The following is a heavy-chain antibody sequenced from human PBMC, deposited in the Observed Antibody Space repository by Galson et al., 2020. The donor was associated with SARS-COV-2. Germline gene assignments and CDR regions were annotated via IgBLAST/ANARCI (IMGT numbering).Heavy chain of an antibody. CDR2: IYPGDSDT. J-gene: IGHJ5*02. CDR3: ARRVAAATNWFDP. Sequence: GESLKISCKGSGYSFTSHWIGWVRQMPGKGLEWMGIIYPGDSDTRYSPSFQGQVTISADKSISTAYLQWSSLKASNTAMYYCARRVAAATNWFDPWGQGTLVTVSS. D-gene: IGHD6-13*01. CDR1: GYSFTSHW. V-gene: IGHV5-51*01.